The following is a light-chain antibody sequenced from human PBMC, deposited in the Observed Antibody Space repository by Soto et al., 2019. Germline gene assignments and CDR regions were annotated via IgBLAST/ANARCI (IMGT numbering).Light chain of an antibody. CDR3: QKYNSALFT. V-gene: IGKV1-27*01. J-gene: IGKJ5*01. Sequence: DIQMTQSPSTLSASAGDRVTITCRASQGISNYLAWYQQKPGKVPKLLIYAASTLQSGVPSRFSGSGSGTDFTLTISSLQPEDVATYYCQKYNSALFTFGQGTRLEIK. CDR1: QGISNY. CDR2: AAS.